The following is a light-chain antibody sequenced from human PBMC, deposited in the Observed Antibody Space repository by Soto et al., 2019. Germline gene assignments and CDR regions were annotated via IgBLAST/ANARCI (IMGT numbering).Light chain of an antibody. V-gene: IGLV2-14*01. Sequence: QSVLTQPASVSGSPGQSITISCTGTSSDVGAYNYVSWYQQHPGKAPKIIIYDVTNRPSGVSSRFSGSKSGNTASLTISGLQAEDEADYYCSSYTDIKTVVFGGGTKLTVL. CDR3: SSYTDIKTVV. CDR2: DVT. J-gene: IGLJ2*01. CDR1: SSDVGAYNY.